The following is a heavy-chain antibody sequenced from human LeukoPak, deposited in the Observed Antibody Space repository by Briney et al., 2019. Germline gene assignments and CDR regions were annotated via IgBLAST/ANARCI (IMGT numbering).Heavy chain of an antibody. V-gene: IGHV1-18*01. D-gene: IGHD3-22*01. Sequence: GASVKVSCKASGYTFTSYGISWVRQAPGQGLEWMGWISAYNGNTNYAQKLQGRVTMITDTSTSTAYMELRSLRSDDTAVYYCARGIERAYYDSSGYYYFDYWGQGTLVTVSS. CDR3: ARGIERAYYDSSGYYYFDY. CDR2: ISAYNGNT. CDR1: GYTFTSYG. J-gene: IGHJ4*02.